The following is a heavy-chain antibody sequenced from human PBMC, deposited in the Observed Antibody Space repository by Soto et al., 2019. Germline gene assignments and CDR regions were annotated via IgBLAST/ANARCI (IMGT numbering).Heavy chain of an antibody. CDR2: IYTSGST. V-gene: IGHV4-4*07. CDR3: ARAKYSSSPGGHYYDYGMDV. D-gene: IGHD6-6*01. J-gene: IGHJ6*02. CDR1: GGSISSYY. Sequence: QVQLQESGPGLVKPSETLSLTCTVSGGSISSYYWSWIRQPAGKGLEWIGRIYTSGSTNYNPSLKSRGTRSVDTYKNQFSLKLSSVTAADTAVYYCARAKYSSSPGGHYYDYGMDVWGQGTTVTVSS.